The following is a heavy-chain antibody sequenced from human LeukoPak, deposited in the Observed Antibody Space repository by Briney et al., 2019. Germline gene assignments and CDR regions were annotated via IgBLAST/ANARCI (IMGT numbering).Heavy chain of an antibody. D-gene: IGHD2-21*02. Sequence: SETLSLTCTVSGGSISSGGYYWSWIRQHPGKGLEWIGYIYYSGSTYYNPSLKSRVTISVDTSKNQFSLKLSSVTAADTAVYYCARAGYCGGDCYFFDYWGQGTLVTVSS. V-gene: IGHV4-31*03. CDR1: GGSISSGGYY. CDR2: IYYSGST. J-gene: IGHJ4*02. CDR3: ARAGYCGGDCYFFDY.